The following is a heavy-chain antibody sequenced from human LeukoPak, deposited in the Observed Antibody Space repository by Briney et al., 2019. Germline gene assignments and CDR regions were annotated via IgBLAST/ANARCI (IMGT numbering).Heavy chain of an antibody. CDR2: ISHGGDNA. Sequence: GGSLRLSCTASGFTFSTYAMTWVRQAPGKGLEGVSVISHGGDNAWYADSVKGRFTISRDNSKSTLFLQMNSLRADDKALYYCAKGRSGYYEGLDYWGQGILVTVSS. J-gene: IGHJ4*02. V-gene: IGHV3-23*01. D-gene: IGHD5-12*01. CDR1: GFTFSTYA. CDR3: AKGRSGYYEGLDY.